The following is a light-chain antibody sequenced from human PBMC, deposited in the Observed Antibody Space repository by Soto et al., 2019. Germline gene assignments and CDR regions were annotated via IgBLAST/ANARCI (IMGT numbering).Light chain of an antibody. CDR2: GAS. J-gene: IGKJ1*01. CDR1: QSVSSY. CDR3: QQYGSSPPT. V-gene: IGKV3-20*01. Sequence: EIVLTQSPATLSLSPGERATLSCRASQSVSSYLAWYQQKPGQAPRLLIYGASSRDTGTPDRFSGSGSGTDFTLTINRLEPEDFALYYCQQYGSSPPTFGQGTKVDIK.